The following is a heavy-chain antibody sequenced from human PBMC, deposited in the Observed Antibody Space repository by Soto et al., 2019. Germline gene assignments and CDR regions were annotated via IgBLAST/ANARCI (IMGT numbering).Heavy chain of an antibody. CDR2: IIPIFGTA. V-gene: IGHV1-69*06. CDR1: GGTFSSYA. Sequence: ASVKVSCKASGGTFSSYAISWVRQAPGQGLEWMGGIIPIFGTANYAQKFQGRVTITADKSTSTAYMELSSLRSEDTAVYYCARKGDGSGSYYYYYGMDVWGQGTTVTVSS. D-gene: IGHD3-10*01. J-gene: IGHJ6*02. CDR3: ARKGDGSGSYYYYYGMDV.